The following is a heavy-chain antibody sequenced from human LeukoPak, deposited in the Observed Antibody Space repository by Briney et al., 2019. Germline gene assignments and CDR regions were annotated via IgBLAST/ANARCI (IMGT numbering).Heavy chain of an antibody. CDR3: AKDGLRGYDFDS. J-gene: IGHJ5*01. CDR2: ITNLAGTI. CDR1: GLTFSTFA. D-gene: IGHD5-12*01. V-gene: IGHV3-23*01. Sequence: GGSLRLSCATSGLTFSTFAMSWVRQAPGKGLEWVASITNLAGTINYADSVRGRFTISRDNSKNTLFLQMRSLRVEDTAEYYCAKDGLRGYDFDSWGQGTRVIVSS.